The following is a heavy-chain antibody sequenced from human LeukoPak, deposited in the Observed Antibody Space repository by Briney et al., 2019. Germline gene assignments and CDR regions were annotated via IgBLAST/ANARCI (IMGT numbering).Heavy chain of an antibody. Sequence: GGSLRLSCTASGYTFSSYSMHCPRQAPGKGRVWVTYFRGSMYNTLYADSVKGRFTISRDNSKNMLYLQMNSMRVEDTAAYCCAKGLNSGYDSGLFDYWGQGALVTVSS. J-gene: IGHJ4*02. CDR3: AKGLNSGYDSGLFDY. V-gene: IGHV3-23*01. CDR2: FRGSMYNT. CDR1: GYTFSSYS. D-gene: IGHD5-12*01.